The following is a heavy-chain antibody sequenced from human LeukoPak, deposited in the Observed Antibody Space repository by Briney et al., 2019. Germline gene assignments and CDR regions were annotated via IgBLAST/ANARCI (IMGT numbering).Heavy chain of an antibody. CDR2: ISYDGSNK. Sequence: PGRSLRLSCAASGFTFSCYAMHWVRQAPGKGPEWVAVISYDGSNKYYADSVKGRFTISRDNSKNTLYLQMNSLRAEDTAVYYCARDEFDYWGQGTLVTVSS. CDR3: ARDEFDY. J-gene: IGHJ4*02. V-gene: IGHV3-30-3*01. CDR1: GFTFSCYA.